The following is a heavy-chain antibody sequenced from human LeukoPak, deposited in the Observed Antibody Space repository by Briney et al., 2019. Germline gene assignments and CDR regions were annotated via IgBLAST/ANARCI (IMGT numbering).Heavy chain of an antibody. CDR2: IQRGGSES. CDR1: GFTFTDYW. D-gene: IGHD1-26*01. CDR3: ARVGTWELQRVFDY. V-gene: IGHV3-7*01. J-gene: IGHJ4*02. Sequence: GGSLRLSCTASGFTFTDYWVTWVRQVPGKGLEWVANIQRGGSESYYVDSVKGRFTISRENAKNSLYLQMDSLRVEDTAVYYCARVGTWELQRVFDYWGQGTLVTVSS.